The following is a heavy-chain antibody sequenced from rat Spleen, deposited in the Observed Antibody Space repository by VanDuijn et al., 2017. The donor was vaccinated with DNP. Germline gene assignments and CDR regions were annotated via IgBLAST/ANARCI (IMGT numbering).Heavy chain of an antibody. Sequence: EVQLVETGGGLVQPGRSLKLSCVASGFTFSSYWMYWIRQAPGKGLEWVASINTDGGSTYYPDSVKGRFTISRDNTKNILYLQMNSLTSEDTATYYCASVYDGYPPYAMDAWGQGTSVTVSS. CDR2: INTDGGST. D-gene: IGHD1-12*03. J-gene: IGHJ4*01. CDR3: ASVYDGYPPYAMDA. V-gene: IGHV5-58*01. CDR1: GFTFSSYW.